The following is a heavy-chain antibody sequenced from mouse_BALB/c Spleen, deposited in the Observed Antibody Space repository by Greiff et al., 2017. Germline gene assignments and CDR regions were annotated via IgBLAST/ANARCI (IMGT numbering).Heavy chain of an antibody. Sequence: VQLQQSGPGLVKPSQSLSLTCTVTGYSITSDYARNWIRQFPGNKLEWMGYISYSGSTSYNPFLKSRISITRDTTKNQFFLQVNSVTTEDTATYYCARTKVGIRPPRYAMDYWGQGTSVTVSS. CDR2: ISYSGST. D-gene: IGHD4-1*01. CDR3: ARTKVGIRPPRYAMDY. V-gene: IGHV3-2*02. CDR1: GYSITSDYA. J-gene: IGHJ4*01.